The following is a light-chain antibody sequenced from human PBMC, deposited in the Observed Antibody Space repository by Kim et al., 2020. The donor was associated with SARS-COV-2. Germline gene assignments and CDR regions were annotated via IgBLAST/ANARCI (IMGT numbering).Light chain of an antibody. V-gene: IGLV2-11*01. CDR2: DVT. CDR1: SNNIGFYNY. CDR3: CSYAGDYVI. Sequence: PGPSVTISCTGASNNIGFYNYFSWYQHHPGRAPKLIIYDVTKRPSGVPDRFSGSKSGNTASLTVSGLQSEDEADYYCCSYAGDYVIFGGGTQLTVL. J-gene: IGLJ2*01.